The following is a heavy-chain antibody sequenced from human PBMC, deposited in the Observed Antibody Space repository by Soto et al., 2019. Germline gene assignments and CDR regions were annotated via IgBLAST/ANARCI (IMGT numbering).Heavy chain of an antibody. CDR3: ARFGYWFDP. J-gene: IGHJ5*02. V-gene: IGHV4-59*08. Sequence: SETLSLTCTVSGGSISSYYWSWIRQPPGKGLEWIGYIYYSGSTNYNPSLKSRVTISVDTSKNQFSLKLSSVTAADTAVYYCARFGYWFDPWGQGTLVTVSS. CDR1: GGSISSYY. CDR2: IYYSGST. D-gene: IGHD3-10*01.